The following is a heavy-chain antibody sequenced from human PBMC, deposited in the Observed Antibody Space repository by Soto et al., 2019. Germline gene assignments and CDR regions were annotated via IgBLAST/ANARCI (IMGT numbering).Heavy chain of an antibody. CDR1: GFTFSTYC. Sequence: GALRLSCAASGFTFSTYCMSLVLQAPGKGLDWVANIKEDGSEKYYVDSVEGRFTISRDNAKNSLYLQMTSLRAEDTALYYCARGWGYFDSSGFPYLYAMDVWGQGTTVTVSS. J-gene: IGHJ6*02. D-gene: IGHD3-22*01. V-gene: IGHV3-7*01. CDR2: IKEDGSEK. CDR3: ARGWGYFDSSGFPYLYAMDV.